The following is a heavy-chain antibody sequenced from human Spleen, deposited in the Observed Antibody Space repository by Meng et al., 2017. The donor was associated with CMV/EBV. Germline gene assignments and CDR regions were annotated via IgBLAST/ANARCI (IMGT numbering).Heavy chain of an antibody. J-gene: IGHJ6*02. V-gene: IGHV4-59*01. CDR1: GGSMNSYY. CDR2: IFYSGSI. Sequence: SETLSLTCSVSGGSMNSYYWNWIRQPPGKGLEWIAYIFYSGSINYNPSLKSRVTISVDTSKNQFSLKLSSVTAADTAVYYCAGASSSFSYHYYDMDVWGQGTTVTVSS. D-gene: IGHD6-6*01. CDR3: AGASSSFSYHYYDMDV.